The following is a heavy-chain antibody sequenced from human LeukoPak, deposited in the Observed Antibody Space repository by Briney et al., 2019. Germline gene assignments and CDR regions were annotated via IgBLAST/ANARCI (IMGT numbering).Heavy chain of an antibody. CDR1: GGSFSGYY. J-gene: IGHJ5*02. D-gene: IGHD3-3*01. Sequence: SETLSLTCAVYGGSFSGYYWCWIRQPPGKGLEWIGYIYYSGSTNYNPSLKSRVTISVDTSKNQFSLKLSSVTAADTAVYYCARGRIPYYDFWSGYRGWFDPWGQGTLVTVSS. V-gene: IGHV4-59*12. CDR2: IYYSGST. CDR3: ARGRIPYYDFWSGYRGWFDP.